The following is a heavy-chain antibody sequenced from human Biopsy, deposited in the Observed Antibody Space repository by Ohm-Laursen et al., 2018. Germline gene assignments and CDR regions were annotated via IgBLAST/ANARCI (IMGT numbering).Heavy chain of an antibody. J-gene: IGHJ4*02. D-gene: IGHD7-27*01. CDR1: GGSIKSYY. CDR3: ARLTGDPSY. Sequence: SETLSLTCTVSGGSIKSYYWNWIRQSPGKGLEWIGVIYYTGHTNYNPSLKSRATISVDTSKNQFSLKVISVTAADTAVYYCARLTGDPSYWGQGILVTVSS. CDR2: IYYTGHT. V-gene: IGHV4-59*01.